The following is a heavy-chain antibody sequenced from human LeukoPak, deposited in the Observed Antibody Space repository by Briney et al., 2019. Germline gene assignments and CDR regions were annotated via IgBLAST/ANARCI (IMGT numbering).Heavy chain of an antibody. J-gene: IGHJ3*02. CDR1: GFTFSNYW. CDR3: ARDPRWLHPRPYAFDI. Sequence: GGSLRLSCAASGFTFSNYWMHWVRQAPGKGLVWVSRINSDGNRTNYADFVKGRFTISRDNAKNSLYLQMNSLRAEDTAVYYCARDPRWLHPRPYAFDIWGQGTMVTVSS. V-gene: IGHV3-74*01. CDR2: INSDGNRT. D-gene: IGHD5-24*01.